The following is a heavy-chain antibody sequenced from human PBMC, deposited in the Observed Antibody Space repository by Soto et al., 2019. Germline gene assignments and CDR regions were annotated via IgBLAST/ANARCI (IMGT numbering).Heavy chain of an antibody. V-gene: IGHV3-30-3*01. Sequence: GGSLRLSCAASGFTFSSYAMHWVRQAPGKGLEWVAVISYDGSNKYYADSVKGRFTISRDNSKNTLYLQMNSLRAEDTAVYYCARALRYGSGSYYNADYYYGMDVWGHGTTVAVSS. CDR1: GFTFSSYA. CDR2: ISYDGSNK. CDR3: ARALRYGSGSYYNADYYYGMDV. J-gene: IGHJ6*02. D-gene: IGHD3-10*01.